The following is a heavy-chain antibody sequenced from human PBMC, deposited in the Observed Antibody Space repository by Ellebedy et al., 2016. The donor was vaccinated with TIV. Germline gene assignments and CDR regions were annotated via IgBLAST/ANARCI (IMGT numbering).Heavy chain of an antibody. Sequence: GSLRLSXTVSGGSISSYYWSWIRQPAGKGLQWIGRMYTSGSTNYNPSLKSRVTMSVDTSKNQFSLKLSSVTAADTAVYYFAREGYSGYDFDYWGQGTLVTVSS. V-gene: IGHV4-4*07. CDR3: AREGYSGYDFDY. D-gene: IGHD5-12*01. CDR2: MYTSGST. CDR1: GGSISSYY. J-gene: IGHJ4*02.